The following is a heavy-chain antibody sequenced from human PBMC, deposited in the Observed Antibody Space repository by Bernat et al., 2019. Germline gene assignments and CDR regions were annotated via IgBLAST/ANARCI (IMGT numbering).Heavy chain of an antibody. D-gene: IGHD5-12*01. CDR1: GFSFSSAW. J-gene: IGHJ4*02. Sequence: VQLVESGGGLVKPGGSLRLSCAASGFSFSSAWMNWVRQAPGKGLEWVAVISYDGSNKYYADSVKGRFTISRDNSKNTLYLQMNSLRAEDTAVYYCARADAGYSGYDSEKHHFDYWGQGTLVTVSS. CDR2: ISYDGSNK. V-gene: IGHV3-30-3*01. CDR3: ARADAGYSGYDSEKHHFDY.